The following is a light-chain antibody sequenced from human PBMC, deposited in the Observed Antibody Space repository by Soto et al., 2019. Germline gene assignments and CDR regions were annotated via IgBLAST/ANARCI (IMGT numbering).Light chain of an antibody. J-gene: IGLJ2*01. CDR3: SSYAGRNNLV. Sequence: QSVLTQPPSASGSPGQSVTISCTGTSSDVGGYNYVSWYQQHPDKAPKLMIYDVSKRPSGVPDRFSASKSGNTASLTVSGLQAEDEADYYCSSYAGRNNLVFGGGTKLTVL. CDR2: DVS. CDR1: SSDVGGYNY. V-gene: IGLV2-8*01.